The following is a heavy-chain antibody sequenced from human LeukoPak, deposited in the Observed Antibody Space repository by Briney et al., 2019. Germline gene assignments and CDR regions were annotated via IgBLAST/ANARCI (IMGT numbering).Heavy chain of an antibody. J-gene: IGHJ4*02. D-gene: IGHD2-21*02. CDR3: ARQNIVVVTAITPFDY. Sequence: GGSLRLSRAASGFTVSSNYMSWVRQAPGKGPEWVSVIYSGGTTYYADSVKGRFTISRDNSKNTLYLQMNSLRGEDTAVYYCARQNIVVVTAITPFDYWGQGTLVTVSS. CDR2: IYSGGTT. CDR1: GFTVSSNY. V-gene: IGHV3-53*01.